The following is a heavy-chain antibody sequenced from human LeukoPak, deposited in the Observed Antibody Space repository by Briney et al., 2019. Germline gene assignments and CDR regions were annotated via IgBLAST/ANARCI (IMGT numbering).Heavy chain of an antibody. CDR3: AKRRYGYCSGGSCCDSFDY. V-gene: IGHV3-23*01. CDR1: GFTFSSYA. CDR2: ISGSGGST. Sequence: GGSLRLSCAASGFTFSSYAMSWVRQAPGKGLEWVSAISGSGGSTYYADSVKGRFTISRDNSKNTLYLQMNSLRAEDTAVYYCAKRRYGYCSGGSCCDSFDYWGQGTLVAVSS. J-gene: IGHJ4*02. D-gene: IGHD2-15*01.